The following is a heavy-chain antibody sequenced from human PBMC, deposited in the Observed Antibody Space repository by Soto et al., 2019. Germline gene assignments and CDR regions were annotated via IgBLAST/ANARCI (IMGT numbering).Heavy chain of an antibody. V-gene: IGHV4-31*03. CDR2: IYYSGST. CDR3: AREPCYYDSSGSRNAFDI. CDR1: GGSISSGGYY. D-gene: IGHD3-22*01. J-gene: IGHJ3*02. Sequence: SETLSLTCTVSGGSISSGGYYWSWIRQHPGKGLEWIGYIYYSGSTYYNPSLKSRVTISVDTSKNQFSLKLSSVTAADTTVYYCAREPCYYDSSGSRNAFDIWGQGTMVTVSS.